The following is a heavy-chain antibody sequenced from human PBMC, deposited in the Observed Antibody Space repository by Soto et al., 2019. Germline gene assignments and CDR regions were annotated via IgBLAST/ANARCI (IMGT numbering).Heavy chain of an antibody. Sequence: GGSLRLSCAASGFTFSNAWMNWVRQAPGKGLEWVGRIKSKTDGGTTDYAAPVKGRFTISRDDLKNTLYLQMNSLKTEDTAVYYCTTENYYYDSSGCDYWGHGTLVTVSS. CDR2: IKSKTDGGTT. CDR1: GFTFSNAW. CDR3: TTENYYYDSSGCDY. J-gene: IGHJ4*01. D-gene: IGHD3-22*01. V-gene: IGHV3-15*07.